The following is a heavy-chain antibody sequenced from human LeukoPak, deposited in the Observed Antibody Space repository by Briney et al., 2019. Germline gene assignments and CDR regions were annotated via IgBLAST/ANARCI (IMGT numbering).Heavy chain of an antibody. CDR3: ARESITMVRGVIWGYYYYYYMDV. Sequence: ASVKVSCKASGYTFTGYYMHWVRQAPGQGLEWMGWINPNSGGTNYAQKLQGRVTMTTDTSTSTAYMELRSLRSDDTAVYYCARESITMVRGVIWGYYYYYYMDVWGKGTTVTISS. D-gene: IGHD3-10*01. V-gene: IGHV1-2*02. J-gene: IGHJ6*03. CDR2: INPNSGGT. CDR1: GYTFTGYY.